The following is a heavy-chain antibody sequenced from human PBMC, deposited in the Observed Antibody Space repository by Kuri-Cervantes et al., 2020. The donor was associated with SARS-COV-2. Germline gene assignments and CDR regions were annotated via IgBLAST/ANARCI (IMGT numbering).Heavy chain of an antibody. CDR1: GFTFSGYS. Sequence: LSLTCAASGFTFSGYSMNWIRQAPGKGLEWVASIDSSSYYIYHADSVKGRLTISRDNAKTSLYLQMNSLKPEDTAVYYCAREEGGELGEAFDYRGQGALVTVSS. J-gene: IGHJ4*02. D-gene: IGHD7-27*01. CDR3: AREEGGELGEAFDY. CDR2: IDSSSYYI. V-gene: IGHV3-21*01.